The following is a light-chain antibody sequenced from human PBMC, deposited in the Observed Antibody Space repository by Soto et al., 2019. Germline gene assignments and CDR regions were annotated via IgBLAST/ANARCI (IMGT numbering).Light chain of an antibody. V-gene: IGKV3-15*01. CDR2: SAF. Sequence: ERVMTQSPATLSVSPGERVTLSCRASQSVSSNLAWYQQKPGQAPRLLIYSAFFRATGIPARFSGSGSGTEFTLTISSLQSEDCGVYSCQQYGGSPPYTFGQGTRLEIK. CDR1: QSVSSN. J-gene: IGKJ2*01. CDR3: QQYGGSPPYT.